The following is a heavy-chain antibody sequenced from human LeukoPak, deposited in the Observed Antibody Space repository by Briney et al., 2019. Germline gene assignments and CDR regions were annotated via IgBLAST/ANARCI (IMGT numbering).Heavy chain of an antibody. Sequence: SETLSLTCAVYGGSISSSSYYWGWIRQPPGKGLEWIGSIYYSGSTYYNPSLKSRLTLSVDTSKNQFSLKLSSVTAADTAVYYCATHYYDSSGYWNAFDIWGQGTMVTVSS. CDR3: ATHYYDSSGYWNAFDI. J-gene: IGHJ3*02. CDR1: GGSISSSSYY. D-gene: IGHD3-22*01. CDR2: IYYSGST. V-gene: IGHV4-39*01.